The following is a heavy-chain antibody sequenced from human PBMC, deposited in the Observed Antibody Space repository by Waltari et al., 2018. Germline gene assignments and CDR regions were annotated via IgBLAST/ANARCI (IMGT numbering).Heavy chain of an antibody. CDR3: ARGHRLPFFDF. V-gene: IGHV1-3*01. J-gene: IGHJ4*02. D-gene: IGHD5-18*01. Sequence: QVQLVQSGAEVKKPGASVKVSGKASGYTFIAYAIHLVRQAPGQSPEWMGWINVGNGNTKYSQKLQGRVTITSDTSASTAYVELSSLTSEDTALYYCARGHRLPFFDFWGKGTLVTVSS. CDR2: INVGNGNT. CDR1: GYTFIAYA.